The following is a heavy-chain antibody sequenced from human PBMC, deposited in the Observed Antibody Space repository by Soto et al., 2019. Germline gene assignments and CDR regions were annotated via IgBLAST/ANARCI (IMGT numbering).Heavy chain of an antibody. CDR2: ISSSSSYI. CDR3: AREGEWGPFFDY. V-gene: IGHV3-21*01. CDR1: GFTFSSYS. J-gene: IGHJ4*02. D-gene: IGHD3-16*01. Sequence: EVQLVESGGGLVKPGGSLRLSCAASGFTFSSYSMNWVRQAPGKGLEWVSSISSSSSYIYYADSVKGRFTISRGNAKNSLYLQMNSLRAEDTAVYYCAREGEWGPFFDYWGQGTLVTVSS.